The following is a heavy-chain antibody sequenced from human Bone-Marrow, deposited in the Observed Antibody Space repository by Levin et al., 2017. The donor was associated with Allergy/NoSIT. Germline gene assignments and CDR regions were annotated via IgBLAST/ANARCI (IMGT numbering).Heavy chain of an antibody. J-gene: IGHJ5*02. CDR1: GGTFSSYG. D-gene: IGHD5-12*01. CDR2: IVPIFGTT. CDR3: AREADLYGGYERYNWFDP. Sequence: RASVKVSCKASGGTFSSYGISWVRQAPGQGLEWMGEIVPIFGTTNYAQKFQGRVTITADESTGTAYMELTSLRSEDTAVYYCAREADLYGGYERYNWFDPWGQGTLVSVSS. V-gene: IGHV1-69*13.